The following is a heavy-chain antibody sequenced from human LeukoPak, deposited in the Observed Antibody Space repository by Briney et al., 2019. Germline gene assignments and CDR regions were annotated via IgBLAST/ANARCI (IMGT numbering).Heavy chain of an antibody. CDR1: GYMFTGYF. Sequence: EASVKVSCKASGYMFTGYFLHWMRQAPGQGLEWVGWRNPNSGGTNYAQKSQGRVTMTRDTSISTACMELSRLRPDATAMYSCARSITSASNAFDIWGQGTMVTVSS. D-gene: IGHD6-13*01. J-gene: IGHJ3*02. CDR3: ARSITSASNAFDI. CDR2: RNPNSGGT. V-gene: IGHV1-2*02.